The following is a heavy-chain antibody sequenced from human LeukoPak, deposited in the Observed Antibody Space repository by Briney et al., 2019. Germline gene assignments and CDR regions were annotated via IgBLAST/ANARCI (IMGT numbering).Heavy chain of an antibody. J-gene: IGHJ5*02. CDR2: INPNSGGT. D-gene: IGHD6-13*01. V-gene: IGHV1-2*02. CDR3: ARGIAAAGGRWFGP. Sequence: ASVKVSCKASGYTFTDYYMHWVRQAPGQGLEWMGWINPNSGGTNYAQQFQGRVTMTRDTSISTAYMELSNLRSDDTAVYYCARGIAAAGGRWFGPWGQGTLVTVSS. CDR1: GYTFTDYY.